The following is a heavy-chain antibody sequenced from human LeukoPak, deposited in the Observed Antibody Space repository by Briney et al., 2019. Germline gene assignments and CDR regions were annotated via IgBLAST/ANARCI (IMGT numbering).Heavy chain of an antibody. Sequence: GESLKISCEVSGYGFSDYWIGWVRQMPAKGLEWMGVIYPGDSDTRYSPSFQGQVTISADNSITTAYLQWSSLKASDTATYYCARAPTSLSNPYYFDYWGQGTLVTVSS. V-gene: IGHV5-51*01. D-gene: IGHD2/OR15-2a*01. CDR1: GYGFSDYW. CDR2: IYPGDSDT. CDR3: ARAPTSLSNPYYFDY. J-gene: IGHJ4*02.